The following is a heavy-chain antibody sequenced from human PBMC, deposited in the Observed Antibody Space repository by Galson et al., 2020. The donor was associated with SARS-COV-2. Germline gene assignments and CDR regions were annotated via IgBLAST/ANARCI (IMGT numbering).Heavy chain of an antibody. CDR1: GFPFSSYG. CDR2: ISYDGSNK. V-gene: IGHV3-30*18. J-gene: IGHJ6*02. Sequence: GESLKISCAASGFPFSSYGMHWVRQAPGKGLGWVAVISYDGSNKYYADSVKGRFTISRDNSKNTLYLHMNSLRAEDTEVYYCAKDQYGDYGGKGLHYGMDVCGQGTTVTGSS. CDR3: AKDQYGDYGGKGLHYGMDV. D-gene: IGHD4-17*01.